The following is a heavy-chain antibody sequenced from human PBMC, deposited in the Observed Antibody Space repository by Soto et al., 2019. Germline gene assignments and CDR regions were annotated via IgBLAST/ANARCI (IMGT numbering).Heavy chain of an antibody. CDR2: ISGSGGST. V-gene: IGHV3-23*01. CDR1: GFTFSSYA. D-gene: IGHD6-19*01. CDR3: AKKNSGWYIDALSNWFDP. Sequence: GGSLRLSCTASGFTFSSYAMIWVRQAPGKGLEWVSAISGSGGSTYYADSVKGRFTISRDNSKNTLYLQMNSLRAEDTAVYYCAKKNSGWYIDALSNWFDPWGQGTLVTVSS. J-gene: IGHJ5*02.